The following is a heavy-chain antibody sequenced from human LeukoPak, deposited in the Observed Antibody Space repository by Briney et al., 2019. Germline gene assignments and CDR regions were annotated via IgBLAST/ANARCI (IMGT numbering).Heavy chain of an antibody. J-gene: IGHJ6*02. V-gene: IGHV4-4*07. CDR1: GGSISSYY. CDR3: ARDKVDLEWLFYYGMDV. Sequence: SETLSLTCTVSGGSISSYYWSWIRQPAGKGLEWIGRIYTSGSTNYNPSLKSRATMSVDTSKNQFSLKLSSVTAADTAVYYCARDKVDLEWLFYYGMDVWGQGTTVTVSS. D-gene: IGHD3-3*01. CDR2: IYTSGST.